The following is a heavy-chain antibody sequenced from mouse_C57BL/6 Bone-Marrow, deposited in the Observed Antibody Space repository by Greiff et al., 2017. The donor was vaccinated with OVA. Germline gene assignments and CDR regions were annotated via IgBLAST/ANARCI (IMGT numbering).Heavy chain of an antibody. V-gene: IGHV1-81*01. J-gene: IGHJ2*01. CDR3: AIYSYDDYFDY. CDR2: IYPRSGNT. CDR1: GYTFTSYG. D-gene: IGHD2-12*01. Sequence: QVQLQQSGAELARPGASVKLSCKASGYTFTSYGISWVKQRTGQGLEWIGEIYPRSGNTYYNEKFKGKATLTADKSSSTAYMELRSLTSEASTVYFCAIYSYDDYFDYWGQGTTLTVSS.